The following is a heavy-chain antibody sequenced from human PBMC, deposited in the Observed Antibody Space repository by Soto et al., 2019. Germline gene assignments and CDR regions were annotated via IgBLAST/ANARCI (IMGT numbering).Heavy chain of an antibody. CDR1: GGSVSSNSYS. D-gene: IGHD2-8*02. CDR2: IYSNDNN. Sequence: SETLSLTCTVSGGSVSSNSYSWGWVRQSPGKGLEWIGTIYSNDNNHYNPSLLSRVTISVDTSKNEFSLRLNSVTAADTAVYYCARDKITGLFDYWGQGTLVTVSS. V-gene: IGHV4-39*02. CDR3: ARDKITGLFDY. J-gene: IGHJ4*02.